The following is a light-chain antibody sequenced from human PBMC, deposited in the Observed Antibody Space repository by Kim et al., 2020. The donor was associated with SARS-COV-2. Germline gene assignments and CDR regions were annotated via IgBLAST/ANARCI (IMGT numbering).Light chain of an antibody. CDR1: QSISSW. Sequence: DIQMTQSPSTLSASVGDRVTITCRASQSISSWLDWYQQKPGKAPKLLIYAASSLESGVPSRFSGSGSGTEFTLTISSLQPEDFATYYCQQYNSNPGTFGPGTKVDIK. J-gene: IGKJ3*01. CDR3: QQYNSNPGT. V-gene: IGKV1-5*01. CDR2: AAS.